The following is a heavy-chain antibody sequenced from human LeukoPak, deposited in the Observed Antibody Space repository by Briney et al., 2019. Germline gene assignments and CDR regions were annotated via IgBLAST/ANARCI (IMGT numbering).Heavy chain of an antibody. CDR2: IYSGGST. V-gene: IGHV3-66*01. D-gene: IGHD3-22*01. CDR1: GFTVSSNY. CDR3: SRRDDSSGSYAFDI. Sequence: GGSLRLSCAASGFTVSSNYMSWVRQAPGKGLEWVSVIYSGGSTYYADSVRGRFTISRDNSKNTLYLQMNSLIAEDTAVYYCSRRDDSSGSYAFDIWGQGTMVTVSS. J-gene: IGHJ3*02.